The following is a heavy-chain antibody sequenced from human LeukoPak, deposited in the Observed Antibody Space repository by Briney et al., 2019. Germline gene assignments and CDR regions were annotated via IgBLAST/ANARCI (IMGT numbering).Heavy chain of an antibody. CDR1: GGSISSYY. V-gene: IGHV4-59*12. CDR3: ARERGGSGSYYYFDF. CDR2: IYYSGST. Sequence: SETLSLTCTVSGGSISSYYWSWIRQPPGKGLEWIGYIYYSGSTNYNPSLKSRVTISVDTSKNQFSLKLSSVPAADTAVYYCARERGGSGSYYYFDFWGQGTLVTVSS. J-gene: IGHJ4*02. D-gene: IGHD3-10*01.